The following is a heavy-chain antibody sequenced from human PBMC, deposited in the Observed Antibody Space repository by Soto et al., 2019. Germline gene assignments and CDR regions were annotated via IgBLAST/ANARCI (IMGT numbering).Heavy chain of an antibody. CDR2: IYYSGST. Sequence: SETLSLTCAVSGGSISSGGYYWSWIRQHPGKGLEWIGYIYYSGSTYYNPSLKSRVTISVDTSKNQFSLKLSSVTAADTAVYYCLSSSSSSFFDYWGQGTLVTVSS. D-gene: IGHD6-6*01. V-gene: IGHV4-31*11. CDR3: LSSSSSSFFDY. J-gene: IGHJ4*02. CDR1: GGSISSGGYY.